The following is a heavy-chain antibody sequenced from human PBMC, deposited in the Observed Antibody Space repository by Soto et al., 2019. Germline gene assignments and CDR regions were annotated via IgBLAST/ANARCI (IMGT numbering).Heavy chain of an antibody. Sequence: GGSLRLSCAASGFTFSSYGMSWVRQAPGKGLEWVSTISGSGGSTYYADSVKGRFTISRDNSKDTLYLQMNSLRAEDTAVYYCAGVESISGFYYSFYMDVWGKGTTVTVSS. CDR2: ISGSGGST. J-gene: IGHJ6*03. D-gene: IGHD6-25*01. V-gene: IGHV3-23*01. CDR3: AGVESISGFYYSFYMDV. CDR1: GFTFSSYG.